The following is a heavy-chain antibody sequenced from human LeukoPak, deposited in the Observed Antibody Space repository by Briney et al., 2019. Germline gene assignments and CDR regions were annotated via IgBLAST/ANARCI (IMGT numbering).Heavy chain of an antibody. CDR3: ARDSGRVAAAGTKVYYYGMDV. D-gene: IGHD6-13*01. CDR2: IHTSGST. V-gene: IGHV4-4*07. CDR1: GDSISSYY. J-gene: IGHJ6*02. Sequence: KTSETLSLTCTVSGDSISSYYWSWIRQPAGKGLEWIGRIHTSGSTKFNPSLKSRVTMSVDTSKNQLSLKLSSVTAADTAVYYCARDSGRVAAAGTKVYYYGMDVWGQGTTVTVSS.